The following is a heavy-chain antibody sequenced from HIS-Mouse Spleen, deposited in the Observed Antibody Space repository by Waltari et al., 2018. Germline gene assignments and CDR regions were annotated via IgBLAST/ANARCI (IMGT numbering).Heavy chain of an antibody. Sequence: EVQLVESGGVVVEPGGSLSLHGAGSGFTVDVYTMHWVRQGPGKGLEWVSLISWDGGSTYYADSVKGRFTISRDNSKNSLYVQMNSLRTEDTALYYCAKDGEAGDFQHWGQGTLVTVSS. CDR2: ISWDGGST. J-gene: IGHJ1*01. D-gene: IGHD6-13*01. V-gene: IGHV3-43*01. CDR3: AKDGEAGDFQH. CDR1: GFTVDVYT.